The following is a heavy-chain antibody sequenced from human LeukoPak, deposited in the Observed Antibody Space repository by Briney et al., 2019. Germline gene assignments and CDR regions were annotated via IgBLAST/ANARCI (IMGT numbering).Heavy chain of an antibody. Sequence: GGSLRLSCAASGFTFSSYGMHWVRQAPGKGLEWVAFIRYDGSNKYYADSVKGRFTISRDNSKNTLYLQMNSLRAEDTAVYYCAKDHIVVVPAAKVIWFDPWGQGTLVTVSS. CDR1: GFTFSSYG. D-gene: IGHD2-2*01. CDR3: AKDHIVVVPAAKVIWFDP. J-gene: IGHJ5*02. CDR2: IRYDGSNK. V-gene: IGHV3-30*02.